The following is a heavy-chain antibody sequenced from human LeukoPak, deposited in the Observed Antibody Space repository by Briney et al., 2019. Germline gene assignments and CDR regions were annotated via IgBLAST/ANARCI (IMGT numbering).Heavy chain of an antibody. D-gene: IGHD3-22*01. CDR1: GYTFTSYA. CDR3: ARDRDYYDSSGYFSWFDP. Sequence: GASVKVSCKASGYTFTSYAMHWVRQAPGQRLEWMGWINAGNGNTKYSQKFQGRVTITRDTSASTAYMELSSLRSEDTAVYYCARDRDYYDSSGYFSWFDPWGQGTVVTVSS. CDR2: INAGNGNT. V-gene: IGHV1-3*01. J-gene: IGHJ5*02.